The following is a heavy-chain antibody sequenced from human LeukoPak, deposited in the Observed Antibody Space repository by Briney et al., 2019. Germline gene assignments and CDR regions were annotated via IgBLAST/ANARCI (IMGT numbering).Heavy chain of an antibody. J-gene: IGHJ3*02. V-gene: IGHV3-23*01. D-gene: IGHD3-10*01. Sequence: GGSLRLSCAASAFTFSSYAMNWVRQAPGRGLEWVSAISGGGDSTYYADSVKGRFTSSRDNSKNTLYLQMNRLTAEETAVYHCAKDRGTYGISPFDIWGQGTMVTVSS. CDR2: ISGGGDST. CDR1: AFTFSSYA. CDR3: AKDRGTYGISPFDI.